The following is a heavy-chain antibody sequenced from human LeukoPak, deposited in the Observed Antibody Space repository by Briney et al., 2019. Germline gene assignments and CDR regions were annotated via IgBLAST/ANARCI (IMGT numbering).Heavy chain of an antibody. CDR3: AREDYDAFDI. V-gene: IGHV4-34*01. D-gene: IGHD3/OR15-3a*01. CDR2: INHSGST. CDR1: GGSFSGYY. J-gene: IGHJ3*02. Sequence: SETLSLTCAVYGGSFSGYYWSWIRQPPGKGLEWIGEINHSGSTNYNPSLESRVTISVDTSKNQFSLRLSSVTAADTAVYYCAREDYDAFDIWGQGTMVTVSS.